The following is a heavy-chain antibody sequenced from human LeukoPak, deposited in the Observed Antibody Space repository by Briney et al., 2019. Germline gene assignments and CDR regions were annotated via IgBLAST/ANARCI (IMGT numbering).Heavy chain of an antibody. CDR3: ARPPATKRYYYMDV. CDR1: GFTFSDYY. V-gene: IGHV3-11*04. Sequence: PGGSLRLSCAASGFTFSDYYMSWIRQAPGKGLEWVSYISSSGSTIYYADSVKGRFTISRDNAKNSLYLQMNSLRAEDTAVYYCARPPATKRYYYMDVWGKGTTVTVSS. J-gene: IGHJ6*03. CDR2: ISSSGSTI.